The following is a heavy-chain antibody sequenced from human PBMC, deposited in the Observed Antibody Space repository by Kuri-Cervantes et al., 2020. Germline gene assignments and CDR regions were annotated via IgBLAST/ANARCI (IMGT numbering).Heavy chain of an antibody. CDR2: INPNSGGT. J-gene: IGHJ6*02. CDR3: ARDVPYYDFWSGWEPSYYYYGMDV. CDR1: GYTFTGYY. Sequence: ASVKVSCKASGYTFTGYYMHWVRQAPGQGLEWMGWINPNSGGTNYAQKLQGRVTMTRDTSISTAYMELSRLRSDDTAVYYCARDVPYYDFWSGWEPSYYYYGMDVWGQGTTVTVSS. D-gene: IGHD3-3*01. V-gene: IGHV1-2*02.